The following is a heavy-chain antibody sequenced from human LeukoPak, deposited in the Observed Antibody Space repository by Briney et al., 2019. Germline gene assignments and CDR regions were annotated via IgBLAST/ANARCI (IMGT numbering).Heavy chain of an antibody. CDR1: GFTFSSYS. CDR3: ARVLWFGESQRPLYYYYYGMDV. Sequence: PGGSLRLSCAASGFTFSSYSMNWVRQAPGKGLEWVSSISSRSSYIYYADSVKGRFTISRDNAKNSLYLQMNSLRAEDTAVYYCARVLWFGESQRPLYYYYYGMDVWGQGTTVTVSS. D-gene: IGHD3-10*01. CDR2: ISSRSSYI. V-gene: IGHV3-21*01. J-gene: IGHJ6*02.